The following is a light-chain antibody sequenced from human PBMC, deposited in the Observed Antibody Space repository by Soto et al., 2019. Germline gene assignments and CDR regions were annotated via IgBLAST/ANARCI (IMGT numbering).Light chain of an antibody. Sequence: QSVLAQPAAVSGSPGQSITISCTGTSSDVGGYNYVSWYQQHPGKAPRVMIYEVSNRAAGVSNRFSGSKSGNTASLTIPGLQAEDEADYYCSSYTSSSTLNYVFGTGTKVTVL. CDR2: EVS. CDR3: SSYTSSSTLNYV. CDR1: SSDVGGYNY. V-gene: IGLV2-14*01. J-gene: IGLJ1*01.